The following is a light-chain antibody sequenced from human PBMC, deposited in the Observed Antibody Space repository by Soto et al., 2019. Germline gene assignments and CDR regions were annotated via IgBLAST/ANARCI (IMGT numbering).Light chain of an antibody. CDR2: SAS. J-gene: IGKJ4*01. Sequence: DIQMTQSPSSLSASVGASVTISCRASQSISRYLNWYQQKPGKAPKLLIFSASGLQSGVPSRFSGGGYGTECTLTISSLQLEDVATYYCQQSHTNPLTFGGGTKVDI. V-gene: IGKV1-39*01. CDR3: QQSHTNPLT. CDR1: QSISRY.